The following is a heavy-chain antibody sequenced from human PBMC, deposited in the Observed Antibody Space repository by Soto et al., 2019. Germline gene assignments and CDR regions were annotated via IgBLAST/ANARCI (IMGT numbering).Heavy chain of an antibody. Sequence: QVQLQGSGPGLVKPSETLSLTCTVSGGSVKIPNHHWHWIRQSPGKKLEWIGFIYHTGSTTYNPSLSSRVAMSLDTSKNQFYLELTSVTAADTAIYSCARWGFRYGFDVWGQGTTVTVSS. CDR1: GGSVKIPNHH. V-gene: IGHV4-61*01. D-gene: IGHD3-16*01. CDR2: IYHTGST. CDR3: ARWGFRYGFDV. J-gene: IGHJ6*02.